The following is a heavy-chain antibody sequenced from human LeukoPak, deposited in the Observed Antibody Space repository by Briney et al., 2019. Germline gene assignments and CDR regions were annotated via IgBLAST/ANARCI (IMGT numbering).Heavy chain of an antibody. J-gene: IGHJ6*03. CDR2: INHSGSS. CDR1: GGSFSGYY. V-gene: IGHV4-34*01. Sequence: PSENLSLTCAVYGGSFSGYYWSWIRQPPGKGLEWIGEINHSGSSNYNPSLKSRVTISVDTSKNQFSLKLSSVTAADAAVYYCARGPYYYGSGSNMDYYYMDVWGKGTTVTVSS. D-gene: IGHD3-10*01. CDR3: ARGPYYYGSGSNMDYYYMDV.